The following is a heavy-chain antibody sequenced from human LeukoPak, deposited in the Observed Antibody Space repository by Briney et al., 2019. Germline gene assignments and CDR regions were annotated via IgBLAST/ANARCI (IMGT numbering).Heavy chain of an antibody. CDR1: GFTVSSNY. CDR3: ARLSESSAYGAFDI. CDR2: VYGGGSK. J-gene: IGHJ3*02. D-gene: IGHD3-22*01. Sequence: GGSLRLSCAASGFTVSSNYMGWVRQAPGKGLEWVSVVYGGGSKYYPDSVKGRFTIPRDNSQNTLYLQMDSLRAEDTAVYYCARLSESSAYGAFDIWGQGTMVTVSS. V-gene: IGHV3-66*02.